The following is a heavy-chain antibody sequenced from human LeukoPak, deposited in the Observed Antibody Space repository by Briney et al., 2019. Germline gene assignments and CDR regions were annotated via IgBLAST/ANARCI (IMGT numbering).Heavy chain of an antibody. Sequence: ASVKVSCKASGYTFTGYYMHWVRQAPGQGLEWMGWINPNSGGTNYAQKFQGRVTMTRDTSISTAYMELSRLRSDDTAVYYCARVSVYCSGGSCYDAFDIWGQGTMVTVSS. CDR2: INPNSGGT. CDR3: ARVSVYCSGGSCYDAFDI. J-gene: IGHJ3*02. D-gene: IGHD2-15*01. V-gene: IGHV1-2*02. CDR1: GYTFTGYY.